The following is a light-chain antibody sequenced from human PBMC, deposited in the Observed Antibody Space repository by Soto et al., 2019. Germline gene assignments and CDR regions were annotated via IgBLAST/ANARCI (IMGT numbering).Light chain of an antibody. CDR2: GAS. CDR1: QSVSSN. CDR3: QQYNNWPPYT. Sequence: EIVMTQSPATLSVSPGERATLSCRASQSVSSNLAWYQQKPGQAPRLLIYGASTRATGIPARFSGSGSGTEFTITINSLQSEDFAVYYCQQYNNWPPYTFGQGTKREIK. V-gene: IGKV3-15*01. J-gene: IGKJ2*01.